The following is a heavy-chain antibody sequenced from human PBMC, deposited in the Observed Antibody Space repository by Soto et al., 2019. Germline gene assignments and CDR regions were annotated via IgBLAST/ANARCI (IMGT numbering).Heavy chain of an antibody. CDR2: ISSSSSTI. J-gene: IGHJ4*02. CDR3: ARAGGYYDFWSGYSEFDY. CDR1: GFTFSSYS. Sequence: EVQLVESGGGLVQPGGSLRLSCAASGFTFSSYSMNWVRQAPGKGLEWVSYISSSSSTIYYADSAKGRFTISRDNAKNSLYLQMNSLRAEDTAVYYCARAGGYYDFWSGYSEFDYWGQGTLVTVSS. D-gene: IGHD3-3*01. V-gene: IGHV3-48*01.